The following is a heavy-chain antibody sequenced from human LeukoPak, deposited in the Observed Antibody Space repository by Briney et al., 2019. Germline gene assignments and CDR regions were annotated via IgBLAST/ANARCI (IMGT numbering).Heavy chain of an antibody. CDR1: GFTFSSYG. CDR2: MWYDGSNK. Sequence: PGGSLRLSCAASGFTFSSYGMHWVRQAPGKGLEWVAVMWYDGSNKYYADSVKGRFTISRDNSKNTLYLQMNSLRAEDTAVYYCARGPRYYDFWSGYSNIDYWGQGTLVTVSS. J-gene: IGHJ4*02. CDR3: ARGPRYYDFWSGYSNIDY. D-gene: IGHD3-3*01. V-gene: IGHV3-33*01.